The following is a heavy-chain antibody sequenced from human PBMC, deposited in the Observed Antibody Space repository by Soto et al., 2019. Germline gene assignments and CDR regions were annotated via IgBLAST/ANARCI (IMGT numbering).Heavy chain of an antibody. V-gene: IGHV3-23*01. D-gene: IGHD3-3*01. J-gene: IGHJ5*02. CDR2: ISGSAGST. Sequence: GGTLRLSCAASGLTFSSYAMSWVRQPPGKGLEWVSAISGSAGSTYYADSVKGRFTISRDNSKNTLYLQMNSPRAEDTAVYYCPKDPRERFFERYNWFDPWGQGTRVTVSS. CDR1: GLTFSSYA. CDR3: PKDPRERFFERYNWFDP.